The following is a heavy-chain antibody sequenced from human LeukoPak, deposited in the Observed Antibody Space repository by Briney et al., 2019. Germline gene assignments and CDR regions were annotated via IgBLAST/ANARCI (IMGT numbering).Heavy chain of an antibody. CDR2: IIPIFGTA. CDR3: ARSSYSYGYYYYYGMDV. CDR1: GGTFSSYA. D-gene: IGHD5-18*01. Sequence: SVNVSCKASGGTFSSYAISWVRQAPGQGLEWMGGIIPIFGTANYAQKFQGRVTITADESTSTAYMELSSLRSEDTAVYYCARSSYSYGYYYYYGMDVWGQGTTVTVSS. V-gene: IGHV1-69*01. J-gene: IGHJ6*02.